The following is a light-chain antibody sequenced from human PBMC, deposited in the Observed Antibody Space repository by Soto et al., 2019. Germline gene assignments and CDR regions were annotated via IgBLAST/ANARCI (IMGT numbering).Light chain of an antibody. Sequence: QSVLTQPASMSGSPGQSITISFTGTSSDVGSCNLVSWFHQHPDKAPIVRIFEATQRPSGVSHRFSVSRSGNTASLTISGLRAEDESDYYLCSWAGGGNSRVFGSGTKVTV. CDR3: CSWAGGGNSRV. CDR2: EAT. V-gene: IGLV2-23*01. J-gene: IGLJ1*01. CDR1: SSDVGSCNL.